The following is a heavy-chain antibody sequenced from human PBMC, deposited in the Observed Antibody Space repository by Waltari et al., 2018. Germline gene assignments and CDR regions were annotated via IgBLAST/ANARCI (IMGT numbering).Heavy chain of an antibody. D-gene: IGHD3-3*01. J-gene: IGHJ4*02. V-gene: IGHV3-23*01. CDR3: AKDPITIVGVVIITMGFDY. Sequence: EVQLLESGGDLVQPGGSLRLSCAASGFTFSSSAMRWVRQAPWKGREWVSAISGSGGSTYYADSVKGRFTISRDNSKNTLYLQMNSLRAEDTAVYYCAKDPITIVGVVIITMGFDYWGQGTLVTVSS. CDR1: GFTFSSSA. CDR2: ISGSGGST.